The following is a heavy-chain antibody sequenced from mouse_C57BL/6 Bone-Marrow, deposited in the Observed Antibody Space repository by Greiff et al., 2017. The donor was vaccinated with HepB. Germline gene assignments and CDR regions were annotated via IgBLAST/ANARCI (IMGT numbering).Heavy chain of an antibody. J-gene: IGHJ2*01. CDR2: INSDGGST. CDR3: ARGMVTRGGDY. CDR1: EYEFPSHD. D-gene: IGHD2-2*01. V-gene: IGHV5-2*01. Sequence: DVKLVESGGGLVQPGESLKLSCESNEYEFPSHDMSWVRKTPEKRLELVAAINSDGGSTYYPDTMERRFIISRDTTKKTLYLQMSSLRSEDTALYYCARGMVTRGGDYWGQGTTLTVSA.